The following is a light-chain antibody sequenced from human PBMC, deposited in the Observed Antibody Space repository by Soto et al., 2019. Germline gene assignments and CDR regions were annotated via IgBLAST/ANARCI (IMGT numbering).Light chain of an antibody. V-gene: IGKV3-11*01. CDR1: QSVSSY. Sequence: EIVLTQSPATLSLSPGERATLSCRASQSVSSYLVWYQQKPRQAPRLLIFDASNRATVIPARFSGSGSGTAFTLTISSLEPEDLAVIYRQSISNEPLTFGGGPRWGSN. CDR2: DAS. J-gene: IGKJ4*01. CDR3: QSISNEPLT.